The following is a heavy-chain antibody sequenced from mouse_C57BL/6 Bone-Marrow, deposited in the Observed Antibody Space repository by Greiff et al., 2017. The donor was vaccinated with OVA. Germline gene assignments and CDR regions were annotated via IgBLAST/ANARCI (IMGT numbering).Heavy chain of an antibody. CDR1: GFTFSSYA. CDR2: ISDGGSYT. Sequence: EVQGVESGGGLVKPGGSLKLSCAASGFTFSSYAMSWVRQTPEKRLEWVATISDGGSYTYYPDNVKGRFTISRDNAKNNLYLQMSHLKSEDTAMYYCATYYGSRYFDYWGQGTTLTVSS. V-gene: IGHV5-4*01. J-gene: IGHJ2*01. CDR3: ATYYGSRYFDY. D-gene: IGHD1-1*01.